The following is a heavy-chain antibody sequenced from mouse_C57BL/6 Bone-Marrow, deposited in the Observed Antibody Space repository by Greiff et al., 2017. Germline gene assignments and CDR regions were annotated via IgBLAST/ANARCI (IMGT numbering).Heavy chain of an antibody. CDR2: INSDGGST. J-gene: IGHJ3*01. Sequence: DVKLVESGGGLVQPGESLKLSCESNEYEFPSHDMSWVRKTPGKRLELVAAINSDGGSTYYPDTMERRFIISRDNTKKTLYLQMSSLRSEDTALYYCARHVDDYDWFAYWGQGTLVTVSA. CDR1: EYEFPSHD. V-gene: IGHV5-2*01. D-gene: IGHD2-4*01. CDR3: ARHVDDYDWFAY.